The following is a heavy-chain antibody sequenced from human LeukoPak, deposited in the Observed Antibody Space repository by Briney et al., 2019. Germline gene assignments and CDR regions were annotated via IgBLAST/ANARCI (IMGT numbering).Heavy chain of an antibody. CDR3: VEKDVGYFPFDC. J-gene: IGHJ4*02. Sequence: PGGSLRLSCAASGFTFSSYGMILVRQAPGKGLEWVSFISAGGDRTYYADSAKGRFTISRDNSKNTLYLQMNSLRVEDTAVYYCVEKDVGYFPFDCWGQGTLVTISS. CDR2: ISAGGDRT. V-gene: IGHV3-23*01. CDR1: GFTFSSYG. D-gene: IGHD3-22*01.